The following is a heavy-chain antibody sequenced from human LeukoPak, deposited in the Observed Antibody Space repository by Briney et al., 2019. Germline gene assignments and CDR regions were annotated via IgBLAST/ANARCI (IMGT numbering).Heavy chain of an antibody. V-gene: IGHV3-48*04. CDR1: GFTYSSYS. CDR2: ISRDGGTI. CDR3: ARKAITVTTFDY. D-gene: IGHD4-17*01. Sequence: GGSLRFSCAASGFTYSSYSMSWVRQAPGKGLEWVSFISRDGGTIDYADSVKGRFTISRDNAKNSLYLQMSRLRGEDTAVYYCARKAITVTTFDYWGQGTLVTVSS. J-gene: IGHJ4*02.